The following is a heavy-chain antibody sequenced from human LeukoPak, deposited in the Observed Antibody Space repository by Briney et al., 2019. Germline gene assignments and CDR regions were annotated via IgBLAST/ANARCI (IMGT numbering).Heavy chain of an antibody. D-gene: IGHD2-2*01. J-gene: IGHJ5*02. CDR2: INPTGTRT. CDR3: ARDSCSSTSCYSGNWFDP. V-gene: IGHV1-46*01. CDR1: GYTFINNW. Sequence: GASVKVSCKASGYTFINNWMHWVRQAPGQGLEWIGLINPTGTRTGYAQKFQGRVTITADKSTSTAYMELSSLRSEDTAVYYCARDSCSSTSCYSGNWFDPWGQGTLVTVSS.